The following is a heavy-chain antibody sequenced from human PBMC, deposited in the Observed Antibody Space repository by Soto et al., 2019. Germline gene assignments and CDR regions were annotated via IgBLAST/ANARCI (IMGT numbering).Heavy chain of an antibody. Sequence: HPGGSLRLSCAASGFTFSSYAMHWVRQAPGKGLEWVAVISYDGSNKYSADSVKGRFTISRDNSKNTLYLQMNSLRAEDTAVYYCARGESGSYYGFWGQGALVTVSS. D-gene: IGHD1-26*01. V-gene: IGHV3-30-3*01. CDR3: ARGESGSYYGF. CDR2: ISYDGSNK. CDR1: GFTFSSYA. J-gene: IGHJ4*02.